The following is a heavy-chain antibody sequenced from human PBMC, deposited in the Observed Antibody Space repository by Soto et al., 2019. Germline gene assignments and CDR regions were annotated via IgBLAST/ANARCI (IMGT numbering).Heavy chain of an antibody. CDR1: GFTFTSSA. CDR3: ARSIVVVTALDY. D-gene: IGHD2-21*02. Sequence: VASVKVSCKASGFTFTSSAVQWVRRARGQRLEWIGWIVVGSGNTNYAQKFQGRVTITRDTSTSTAYMELSSLRSEDTAVYYCARSIVVVTALDYWGRGTLVTVSS. J-gene: IGHJ4*02. V-gene: IGHV1-58*01. CDR2: IVVGSGNT.